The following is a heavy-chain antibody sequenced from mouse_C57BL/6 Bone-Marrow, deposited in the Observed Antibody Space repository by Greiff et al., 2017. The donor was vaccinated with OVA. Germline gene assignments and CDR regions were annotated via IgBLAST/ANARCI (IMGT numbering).Heavy chain of an antibody. CDR1: GFTFNTYA. CDR2: IRSKSRNYAT. V-gene: IGHV10-3*01. Sequence: EVNVVESGGGLVQPKGSLKLSCAASGFTFNTYAMHWVRQAPGKGLEWVARIRSKSRNYATYYADSVKDRFTISRDDSQSMLYLQMNNLKTEDTAMYYCVREGITTVVPDYWGQGTTLTVSS. J-gene: IGHJ2*01. D-gene: IGHD1-1*01. CDR3: VREGITTVVPDY.